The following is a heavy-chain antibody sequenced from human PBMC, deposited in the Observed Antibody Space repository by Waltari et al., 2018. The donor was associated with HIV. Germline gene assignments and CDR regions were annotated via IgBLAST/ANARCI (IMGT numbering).Heavy chain of an antibody. CDR1: GGSISSFY. CDR2: FYSSGNS. J-gene: IGHJ3*02. V-gene: IGHV4-4*07. D-gene: IGHD2-2*02. Sequence: QVQLQESGPGLVTPSETLSLTCPGSGGSISSFYWRWVRQPAGKGLEWIGRFYSSGNSNYNPSLKSRVTLSLDTSKNQFSLNLSSVTAADTAVYYCARANSSTSRYSAFDMWGQGTVVTVSS. CDR3: ARANSSTSRYSAFDM.